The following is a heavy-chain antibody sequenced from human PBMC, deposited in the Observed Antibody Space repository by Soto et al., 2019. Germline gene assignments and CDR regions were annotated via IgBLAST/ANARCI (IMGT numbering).Heavy chain of an antibody. CDR2: IWYDESRR. CDR1: GFTFSSYG. D-gene: IGHD2-15*01. J-gene: IGHJ4*02. Sequence: QVQLVESGGGVVQPGRSLILSCAASGFTFSSYGMHWVHQAPGKGLEWVAVIWYDESRRYYADSVKGRFTISRDTSQSTLYLQMNSLRAEDTAVYYCARDICSGGFCLDYWGQGTLVIVSS. V-gene: IGHV3-33*01. CDR3: ARDICSGGFCLDY.